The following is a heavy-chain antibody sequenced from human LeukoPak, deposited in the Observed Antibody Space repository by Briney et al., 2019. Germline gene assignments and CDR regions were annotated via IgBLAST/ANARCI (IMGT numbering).Heavy chain of an antibody. CDR2: IYSGGST. J-gene: IGHJ4*02. Sequence: GGSLRLSCAASGFTVSSNYMSWVRQAPGKGLEWGSVIYSGGSTYYADSVKGRFTISRDNSKNTLYLQMNSLRAEDTAVYYCAKTRPLDSSSWSHGDYWGQGTLVTVSS. CDR1: GFTVSSNY. D-gene: IGHD6-13*01. V-gene: IGHV3-53*01. CDR3: AKTRPLDSSSWSHGDY.